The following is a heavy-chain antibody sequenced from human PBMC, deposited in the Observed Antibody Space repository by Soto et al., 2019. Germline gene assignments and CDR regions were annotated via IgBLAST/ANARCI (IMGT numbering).Heavy chain of an antibody. CDR2: IYYSGST. J-gene: IGHJ4*02. D-gene: IGHD6-13*01. Sequence: PSETLSLTCTVSGGSISSYYWSWIRQPPGKGLEWIEYIYYSGSTNYNPSLKSRVTISVDTSKNQFSLKLSSVTASDTAVYYCARTSMAYSSSWTFDYWGQGTLVTVSS. CDR3: ARTSMAYSSSWTFDY. V-gene: IGHV4-59*01. CDR1: GGSISSYY.